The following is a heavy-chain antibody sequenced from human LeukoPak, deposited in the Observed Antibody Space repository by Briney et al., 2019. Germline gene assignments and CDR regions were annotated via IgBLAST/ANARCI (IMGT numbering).Heavy chain of an antibody. D-gene: IGHD6-13*01. J-gene: IGHJ4*02. V-gene: IGHV1-18*01. CDR3: ARDTAHLAAAGAEPFDY. Sequence: GASVKVSCKASGYTFTSYGISWVRQATGQGPEWMGWMNPNSGATGYAQKLQGRVTMTTDTSTSTAYMELRSLRSDDTAVYYCARDTAHLAAAGAEPFDYWGQGTLVTVSS. CDR2: MNPNSGAT. CDR1: GYTFTSYG.